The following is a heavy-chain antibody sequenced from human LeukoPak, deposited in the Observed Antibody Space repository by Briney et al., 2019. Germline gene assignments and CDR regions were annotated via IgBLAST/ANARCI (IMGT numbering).Heavy chain of an antibody. CDR1: GFTFSSYW. V-gene: IGHV3-74*01. Sequence: GGSLRLSCAASGFTFSSYWMHWVRQAPGKGLVWVSRINSDGSSTSYADSVKGRFTVSRDNAKNTLYLQMNSLRAEDAAVYYCARVEYYYDSSGYSYWGQGTLVTVSS. D-gene: IGHD3-22*01. J-gene: IGHJ4*02. CDR2: INSDGSST. CDR3: ARVEYYYDSSGYSY.